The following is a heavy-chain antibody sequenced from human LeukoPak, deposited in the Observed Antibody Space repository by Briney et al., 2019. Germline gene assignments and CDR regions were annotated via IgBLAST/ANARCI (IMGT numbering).Heavy chain of an antibody. CDR1: GFTFRSYG. CDR3: AKDPGRYCSGGSCYGDY. V-gene: IGHV3-30*02. J-gene: IGHJ4*02. Sequence: GGSLRLSCAASGFTFRSYGMHWVRQAPGKGLEWVAFIRYDGGNEYYADSVKGRFTIYRDNSKNTLYLQMNSLRAEDTAVYYCAKDPGRYCSGGSCYGDYWGQGTLVTVSS. CDR2: IRYDGGNE. D-gene: IGHD2-15*01.